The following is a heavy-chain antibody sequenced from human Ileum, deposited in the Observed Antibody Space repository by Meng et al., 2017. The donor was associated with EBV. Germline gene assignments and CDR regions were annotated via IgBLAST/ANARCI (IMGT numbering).Heavy chain of an antibody. Sequence: QMPLQSPHPGWGSPAETFFLPSSLPGRSLTSYVYYWGWIRQPPGKGLEWIATIYHPGSTYYNPSLKSRVTISVDTSKNEFSLKVTSVTAADTALYYCARRDTAWFDPWGRGTLVTVSS. D-gene: IGHD2-21*02. V-gene: IGHV4-39*01. CDR1: GRSLTSYVYY. CDR3: ARRDTAWFDP. J-gene: IGHJ5*02. CDR2: IYHPGST.